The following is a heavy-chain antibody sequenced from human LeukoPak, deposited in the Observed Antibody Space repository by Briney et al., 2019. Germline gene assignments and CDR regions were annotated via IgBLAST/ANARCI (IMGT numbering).Heavy chain of an antibody. D-gene: IGHD3-10*01. CDR3: ARGRLRLGYYGSGSFFDV. V-gene: IGHV3-30*02. Sequence: PGGSLRLSCAASGFTFSAYGMHWVRQAPGKGLEWVAYIRNDGNYNYYADSVKGRFTISRDNAKNTLYLQMNSLRAEDTAVYYCARGRLRLGYYGSGSFFDVWGKGTTVTVSS. CDR2: IRNDGNYN. CDR1: GFTFSAYG. J-gene: IGHJ6*04.